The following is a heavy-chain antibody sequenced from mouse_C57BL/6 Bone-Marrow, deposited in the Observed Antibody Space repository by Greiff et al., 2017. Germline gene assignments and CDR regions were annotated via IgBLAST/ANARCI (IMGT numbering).Heavy chain of an antibody. CDR3: ARSIPYYYGSPWFAY. Sequence: VQLVESGAELVRPGTSVKVSCKASGYAFTNYLIEWVKQRPGQGLEWIGVINPGSGGTNYNEKFKGKATLTADKSSSTAYMQLSSLTSEDSAVYFCARSIPYYYGSPWFAYWGQGTLVTVSA. CDR2: INPGSGGT. V-gene: IGHV1-54*01. J-gene: IGHJ3*01. D-gene: IGHD1-1*01. CDR1: GYAFTNYL.